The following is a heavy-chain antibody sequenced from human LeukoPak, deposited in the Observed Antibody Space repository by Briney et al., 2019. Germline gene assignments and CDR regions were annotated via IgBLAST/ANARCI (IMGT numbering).Heavy chain of an antibody. Sequence: GRSLRLSCAASGFTFSSYGMHWVRQAPGKGLEWVAVISYDGSNKYYADSVKGRFTISRDNSKNTLYLQMTSLRAEDTAVYYCAKSWWGYCSGGSCYWDYWGQGTLVTVSS. D-gene: IGHD2-15*01. CDR1: GFTFSSYG. V-gene: IGHV3-30*18. J-gene: IGHJ4*02. CDR2: ISYDGSNK. CDR3: AKSWWGYCSGGSCYWDY.